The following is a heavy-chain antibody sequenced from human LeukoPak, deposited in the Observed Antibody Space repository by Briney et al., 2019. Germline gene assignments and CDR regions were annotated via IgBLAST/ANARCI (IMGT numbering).Heavy chain of an antibody. CDR2: IIPIFGTA. J-gene: IGHJ3*02. CDR1: GGTFSSYA. CDR3: ARGRQLERLYAFDI. D-gene: IGHD1-1*01. Sequence: SVKVSCKASGGTFSSYAISWVRQAPGQGLEWMGGIIPIFGTANYAQKFQGRVTITADESTSTAYMELSSLRSEGTAVYYCARGRQLERLYAFDIWGQGTMVTVSS. V-gene: IGHV1-69*01.